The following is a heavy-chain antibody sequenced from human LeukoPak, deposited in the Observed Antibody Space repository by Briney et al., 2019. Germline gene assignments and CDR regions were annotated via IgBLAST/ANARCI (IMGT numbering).Heavy chain of an antibody. CDR1: EYTFTGYY. V-gene: IGHV1-2*02. Sequence: GASVKVSCKASEYTFTGYYMHWVRQAPGQGLEWMGWINPNSGGTNYAQKFQGRVTMTRDTSISTAYMELSRLRSDDTAVYYCARDLHQQLHWFDSWGQGTLVTVSS. CDR2: INPNSGGT. D-gene: IGHD6-13*01. J-gene: IGHJ5*01. CDR3: ARDLHQQLHWFDS.